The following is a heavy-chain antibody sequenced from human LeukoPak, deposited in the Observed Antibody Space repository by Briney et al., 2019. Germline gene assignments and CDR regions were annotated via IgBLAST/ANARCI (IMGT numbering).Heavy chain of an antibody. J-gene: IGHJ6*02. CDR3: ARAISHGSGWGSEYGMDA. CDR1: GFTFSSYW. V-gene: IGHV3-7*01. Sequence: GGSLRLSCAASGFTFSSYWMSWVRQAPGKGLEWVANIKQDGSEKYYVDSVKGRFTISRDNAKNSLYLQMNSLRAEDTAVYYCARAISHGSGWGSEYGMDAWGQGTTVTVSS. D-gene: IGHD6-19*01. CDR2: IKQDGSEK.